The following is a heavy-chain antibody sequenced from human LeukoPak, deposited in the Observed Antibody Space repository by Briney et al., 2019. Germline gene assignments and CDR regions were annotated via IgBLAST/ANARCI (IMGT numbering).Heavy chain of an antibody. D-gene: IGHD2-2*01. CDR2: IYTSGST. V-gene: IGHV4-61*02. CDR3: ARLGSTSPDYYFDY. Sequence: SETLSLTCTVSGGSISSGSYYWSWIRQPAGKGLEWIGRIYTSGSTNYNPSLKSRVTISVDTSKNQFSLKLSSVTAADTAVYYCARLGSTSPDYYFDYWGQGTLVTVSS. J-gene: IGHJ4*02. CDR1: GGSISSGSYY.